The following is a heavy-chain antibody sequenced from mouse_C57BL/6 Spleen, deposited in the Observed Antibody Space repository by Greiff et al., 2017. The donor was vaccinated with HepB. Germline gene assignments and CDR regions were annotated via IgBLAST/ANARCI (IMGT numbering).Heavy chain of an antibody. J-gene: IGHJ4*01. D-gene: IGHD3-2*02. CDR2: ISYDGSN. CDR3: ARGRGYGGAMDY. CDR1: GYSITSGYY. V-gene: IGHV3-6*01. Sequence: EVKLMESGPGLVKPSQSLSLTCSVTGYSITSGYYWNWIRQFPGNKLEWMGYISYDGSNNYNPSLKNRISITRDTSKNQFFLKLNSVTTEDTATYYCARGRGYGGAMDYWGQGTSVTVSS.